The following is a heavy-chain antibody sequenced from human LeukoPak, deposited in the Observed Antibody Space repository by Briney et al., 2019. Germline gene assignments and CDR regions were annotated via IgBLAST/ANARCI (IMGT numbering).Heavy chain of an antibody. CDR2: ISAYNGNT. J-gene: IGHJ4*02. CDR3: ARDREIAGYDYVWGSYRPGGFDY. Sequence: GPVKVSCKASGYTFTSYGISWVRQAPGQGLEWMGWISAYNGNTNYAQKLQGRVTMTTDTSTSTAYMELRSLRSDDTAVYYCARDREIAGYDYVWGSYRPGGFDYWGQGTLVTVSS. V-gene: IGHV1-18*01. D-gene: IGHD3-16*02. CDR1: GYTFTSYG.